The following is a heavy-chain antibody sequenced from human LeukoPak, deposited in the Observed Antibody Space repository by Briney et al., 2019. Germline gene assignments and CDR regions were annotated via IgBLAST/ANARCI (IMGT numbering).Heavy chain of an antibody. CDR3: ARDLQH. Sequence: PSQTLSLTCTVSGGSISSGSYYWSWIRQPAGKGLEWIGRIYTSGSTNYNPSLKSRVTISVDTSKNQFSLKLSSVTAADTAVYYCARDLQHWGQGTLVTVSS. CDR1: GGSISSGSYY. J-gene: IGHJ1*01. CDR2: IYTSGST. V-gene: IGHV4-61*02.